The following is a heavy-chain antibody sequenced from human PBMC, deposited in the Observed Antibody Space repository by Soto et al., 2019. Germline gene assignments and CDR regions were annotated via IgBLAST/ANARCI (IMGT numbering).Heavy chain of an antibody. CDR2: INHSGST. CDR1: GGSFSGYY. Sequence: PETLSLTCAVYGGSFSGYYWSWIRQPPGKGLEWIGEINHSGSTNYNPSLKSRVTISVDTSKNQFSLKLSSVTAADTAVYYCARGHVSSSWYKNWFDPWGQGTLVPVSS. CDR3: ARGHVSSSWYKNWFDP. V-gene: IGHV4-34*01. D-gene: IGHD6-13*01. J-gene: IGHJ5*02.